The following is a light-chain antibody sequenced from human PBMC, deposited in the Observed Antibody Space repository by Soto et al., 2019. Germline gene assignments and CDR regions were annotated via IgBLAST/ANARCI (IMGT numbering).Light chain of an antibody. J-gene: IGLJ2*01. CDR3: GTWDSSLSAVV. Sequence: QSVLTQPPSVSAAPGQKVTISSSGSSSNIGNNYVSWYQQLPGTAPKLLIYDNHKRPSGIPDRFSGSKSGTSATLGITGLQTGDEADYYCGTWDSSLSAVVFGGGTQLTVL. CDR1: SSNIGNNY. CDR2: DNH. V-gene: IGLV1-51*01.